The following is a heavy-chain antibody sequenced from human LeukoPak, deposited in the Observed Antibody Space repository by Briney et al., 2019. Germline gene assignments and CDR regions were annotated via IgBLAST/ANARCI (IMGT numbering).Heavy chain of an antibody. V-gene: IGHV4-30-2*01. CDR3: ARVWVVLGGLDY. CDR1: GGSISSGGYS. D-gene: IGHD2-2*01. CDR2: IYHSGST. J-gene: IGHJ4*02. Sequence: SETLSLTCAVSGGSISSGGYSWSWIWQPPGKGLEWIGYIYHSGSTYYNPSLKSRVTISVDRSKNQFSLKLSSVTAADTAVYYCARVWVVLGGLDYWGQGTLVTVSS.